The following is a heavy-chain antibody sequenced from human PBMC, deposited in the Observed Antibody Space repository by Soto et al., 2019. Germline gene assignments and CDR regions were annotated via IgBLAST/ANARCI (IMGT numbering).Heavy chain of an antibody. Sequence: QVQLQESGPGLVKPSETLSLTCTISGGSISSYYWSWIRQPPGKGLEWIGYIYDSGSTNYNPSLKHRVTLSLDTSKNQFSLTLTSVTAADPAVYYCAAPPRYWGQGTLVTVSS. CDR3: AAPPRY. CDR2: IYDSGST. CDR1: GGSISSYY. D-gene: IGHD6-6*01. J-gene: IGHJ4*02. V-gene: IGHV4-59*01.